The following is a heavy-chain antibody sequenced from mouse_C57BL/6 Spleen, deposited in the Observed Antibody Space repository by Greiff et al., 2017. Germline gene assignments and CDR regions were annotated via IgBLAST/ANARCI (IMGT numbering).Heavy chain of an antibody. J-gene: IGHJ3*01. CDR3: ARGAAQASWFAY. Sequence: QVQLQQSGAELVRPGTSVKMSCKASGYTFTNYWIGWAKQRPGHGLEWIGGIYPGGGYTNYNEKFKGKATLTADKSSSTAYMQFSSLTSEDAAIYYCARGAAQASWFAYWGQGTLVTVSA. CDR2: IYPGGGYT. D-gene: IGHD3-2*02. V-gene: IGHV1-63*01. CDR1: GYTFTNYW.